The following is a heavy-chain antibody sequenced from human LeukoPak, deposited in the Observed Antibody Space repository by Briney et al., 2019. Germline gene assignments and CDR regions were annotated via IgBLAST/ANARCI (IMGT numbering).Heavy chain of an antibody. CDR1: GFTFSSYA. Sequence: GGSLRLSCAASGFTFSSYAMSWVRQAPGKGLEWVSAISGSGGSTYYADSVKGRFTISRDNSKNTLYLQMNSLRAEDTAVYYCARERPDILTGYYEGGYFDYWGQGTLVTVSS. CDR3: ARERPDILTGYYEGGYFDY. D-gene: IGHD3-9*01. J-gene: IGHJ4*02. V-gene: IGHV3-23*01. CDR2: ISGSGGST.